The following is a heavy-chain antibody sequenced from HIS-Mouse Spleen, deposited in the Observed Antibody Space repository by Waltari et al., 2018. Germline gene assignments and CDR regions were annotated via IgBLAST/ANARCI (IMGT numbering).Heavy chain of an antibody. V-gene: IGHV2-5*02. CDR2: IYWDDDT. D-gene: IGHD3-10*01. J-gene: IGHJ5*02. CDR1: GFSLSTSGVG. CDR3: AHTEGLVRAGRGNWFDP. Sequence: QITLKESGPTLVKPTQTLTLTCTFPGFSLSTSGVGVGWLRQPPGKALEWLALIYWDDDTRYSPSLKSRLTITKDTSKNQVVLTMTNMDPVDTATYYCAHTEGLVRAGRGNWFDPWGQGTLVTVSS.